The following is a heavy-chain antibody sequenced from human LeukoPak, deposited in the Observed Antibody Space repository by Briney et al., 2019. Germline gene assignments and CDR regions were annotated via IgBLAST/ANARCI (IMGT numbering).Heavy chain of an antibody. D-gene: IGHD1-26*01. Sequence: PGGSLTLSCAASGFTFDDYAMHWVRQAPGKGLEWVSLISWDGGSTYYADSVKGRFNISRDNSKNSLYLQMNSLRAEDTALYYCAKDGVGATRGYYFDYWGQGTLVSVSS. CDR1: GFTFDDYA. CDR2: ISWDGGST. CDR3: AKDGVGATRGYYFDY. J-gene: IGHJ4*02. V-gene: IGHV3-43D*03.